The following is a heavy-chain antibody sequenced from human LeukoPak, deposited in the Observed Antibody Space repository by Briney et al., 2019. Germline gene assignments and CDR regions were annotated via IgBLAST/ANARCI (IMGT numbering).Heavy chain of an antibody. CDR1: GGSIISSSYY. D-gene: IGHD1-14*01. J-gene: IGHJ4*02. CDR2: IYYSGST. V-gene: IGHV4-39*01. CDR3: ARLYNGKRPPDY. Sequence: SETLSLTCTVSGGSIISSSYYWGWIRQPPGKGLEWIGSIYYSGSTYYNPSLKSRVTISVDTSKNQFSLKLISVTAADTAVYYCARLYNGKRPPDYWGQGTLVTVSS.